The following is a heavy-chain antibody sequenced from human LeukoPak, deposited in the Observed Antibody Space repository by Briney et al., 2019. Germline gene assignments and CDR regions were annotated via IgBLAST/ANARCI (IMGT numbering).Heavy chain of an antibody. D-gene: IGHD6-13*01. J-gene: IGHJ6*03. CDR3: ARELRGYSNSWEPNYYYYYYMDV. CDR2: ISAYNGNT. Sequence: ASVKVSCKASGYTFTSYGISWVRQAPGQGLEWMGWISAYNGNTNYAQKLQGRVTVTTDTSTSTAYMELRSLRSDDTAVYYCARELRGYSNSWEPNYYYYYYMDVWGKGTTVTVSS. CDR1: GYTFTSYG. V-gene: IGHV1-18*01.